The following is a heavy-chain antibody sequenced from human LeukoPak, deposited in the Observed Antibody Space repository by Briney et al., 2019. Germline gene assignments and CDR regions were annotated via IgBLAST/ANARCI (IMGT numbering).Heavy chain of an antibody. D-gene: IGHD3-16*01. J-gene: IGHJ4*02. CDR1: GGSFNIYG. V-gene: IGHV1-69*06. CDR2: VILIIGTT. Sequence: SSETVSCKGSGGSFNIYGISWVWMGHAQGKELVGVVILIIGTTNYARTFQSRVTITADKSTSKYYMELSSLTAEDTAVYYCARDNDSRDPPHFDYWGQGTLVTVSS. CDR3: ARDNDSRDPPHFDY.